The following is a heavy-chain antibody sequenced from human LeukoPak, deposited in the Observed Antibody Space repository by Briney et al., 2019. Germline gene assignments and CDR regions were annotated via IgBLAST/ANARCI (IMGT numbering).Heavy chain of an antibody. CDR1: GITFSSHA. CDR3: AKGGAATMRDGYNYYYYYMEV. V-gene: IGHV3-23*01. J-gene: IGHJ6*03. CDR2: ISGSGGHT. D-gene: IGHD5-24*01. Sequence: PGGSLRLSCAASGITFSSHAMSWVRQAPGKGLEWVSPISGSGGHTYYGDSVKGRFTISRDNSTNRLYLQMSSLRPEDTAVYYCAKGGAATMRDGYNYYYYYMEVWGRGTTVTVSS.